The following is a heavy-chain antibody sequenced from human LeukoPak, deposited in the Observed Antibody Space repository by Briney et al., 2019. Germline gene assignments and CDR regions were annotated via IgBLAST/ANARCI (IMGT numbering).Heavy chain of an antibody. CDR3: ATSYYYYGMDV. CDR1: GFTVSSNY. V-gene: IGHV3-66*02. Sequence: GGSLRLSCATSGFTVSSNYMSWVRQAPGKGLEWVSVIYSGGSTYYADSVKGRFTISRDNSKNTLYLQMNSLRAEDTAVYYCATSYYYYGMDVWGQGTTVTVSS. J-gene: IGHJ6*02. CDR2: IYSGGST.